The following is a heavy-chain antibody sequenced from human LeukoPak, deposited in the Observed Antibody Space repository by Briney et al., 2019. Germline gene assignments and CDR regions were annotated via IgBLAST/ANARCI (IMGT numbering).Heavy chain of an antibody. CDR2: INHSGST. D-gene: IGHD5-12*01. CDR3: ARGPRGYSGYGLLRFDY. CDR1: GGSFSGYY. V-gene: IGHV4-34*01. Sequence: SETLSLTCTVYGGSFSGYYWTWIRQPPGKGLEWIGEINHSGSTNYNPSLKSRVTISVDTSKNQFSLKLSSVTAADTAVYYCARGPRGYSGYGLLRFDYWGQGTLVSVSS. J-gene: IGHJ4*02.